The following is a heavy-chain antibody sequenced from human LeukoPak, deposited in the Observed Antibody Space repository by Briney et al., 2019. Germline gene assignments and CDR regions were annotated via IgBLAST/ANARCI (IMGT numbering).Heavy chain of an antibody. CDR3: ARVTIFGVVISD. Sequence: GGSLRLSCAASGFTVSSNYMSWVRQAPWKGLEGVSVIYSGGSTYYADSVKGRFTISRDNSKNTLYLQMNSLRAEDTAVYYCARVTIFGVVISDWGQGTLVTVSS. D-gene: IGHD3-3*01. CDR2: IYSGGST. CDR1: GFTVSSNY. V-gene: IGHV3-66*01. J-gene: IGHJ4*02.